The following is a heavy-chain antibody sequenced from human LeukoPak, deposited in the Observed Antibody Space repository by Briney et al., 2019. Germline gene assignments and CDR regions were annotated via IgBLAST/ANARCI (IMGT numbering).Heavy chain of an antibody. Sequence: PSETLSLTCAVHGGSFSGYYWNWIRQPPGKGLEWIWEINDSGSTNYNPSLKSRVTIPVDTSKNQFSLKLSSVTAADTAVYYCARAPDIVVVPAARSDAFDIWGQGTMVTVSS. CDR1: GGSFSGYY. CDR2: INDSGST. J-gene: IGHJ3*02. CDR3: ARAPDIVVVPAARSDAFDI. V-gene: IGHV4-34*01. D-gene: IGHD2-2*01.